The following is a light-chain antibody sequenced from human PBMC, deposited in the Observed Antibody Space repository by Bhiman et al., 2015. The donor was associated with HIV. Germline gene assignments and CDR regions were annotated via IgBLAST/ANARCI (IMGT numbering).Light chain of an antibody. V-gene: IGLV2-14*03. CDR1: SSDVGGYNF. J-gene: IGLJ1*01. Sequence: QSALTQPASVSGSPGQSITISCTGTSSDVGGYNFVSWYQQHSGKAPKLMIYDVSKRPSGISNRFSGSKSARTASLTISGLQAEDEADYYCSSYTSSTTPYVFGTGTKVTVL. CDR2: DVS. CDR3: SSYTSSTTPYV.